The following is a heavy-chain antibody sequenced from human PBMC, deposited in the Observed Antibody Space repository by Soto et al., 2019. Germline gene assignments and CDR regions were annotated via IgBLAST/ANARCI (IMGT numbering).Heavy chain of an antibody. Sequence: SETLSLTCTISGDSISTYYWTWFRQPPGKGLEWIGYVYFSGSTNSNPSLRSRASISVDKANNQFSLKLTSMSAADTAVYYCARRLFGTGGFDHWGQGRLVTVSS. D-gene: IGHD3-10*01. V-gene: IGHV4-59*08. CDR3: ARRLFGTGGFDH. CDR1: GDSISTYY. CDR2: VYFSGST. J-gene: IGHJ4*02.